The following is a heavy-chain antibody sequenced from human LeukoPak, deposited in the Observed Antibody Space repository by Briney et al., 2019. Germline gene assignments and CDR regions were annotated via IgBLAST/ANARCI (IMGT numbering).Heavy chain of an antibody. CDR2: IYYSGST. D-gene: IGHD5-12*01. CDR1: GGSISSSSYY. J-gene: IGHJ4*02. CDR3: ARQRLRREATY. V-gene: IGHV4-39*01. Sequence: PSETLSLTCTVSGGSISSSSYYWGWIRQPPGKGLEWIGSIYYSGSTYYNPSLKSRVTISVDTSKNQFSLKLSSVTAADTAVYYCARQRLRREATYGGQGTLVTVPS.